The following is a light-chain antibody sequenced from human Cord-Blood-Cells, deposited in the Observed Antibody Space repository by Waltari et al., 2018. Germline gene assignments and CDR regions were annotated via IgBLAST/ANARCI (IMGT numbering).Light chain of an antibody. CDR2: EGS. CDR3: CSYAGSSTSYV. CDR1: RRDVGSYNI. J-gene: IGLJ1*01. Sequence: QSALTHPASVSGSPGPSLTIPCTGTRRDVGSYNIVYWYQQHPGKAPKLMIYEGSKRPSGVSNRFSGSKSCNTASLTISGLQAEDEADYYCCSYAGSSTSYVFGTGTKVTVL. V-gene: IGLV2-23*01.